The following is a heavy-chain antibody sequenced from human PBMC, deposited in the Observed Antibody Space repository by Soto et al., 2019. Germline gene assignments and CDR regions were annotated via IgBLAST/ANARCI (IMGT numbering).Heavy chain of an antibody. CDR1: GFTFDDYA. CDR2: ISWNGATM. Sequence: EVQLVESGGGLVQPGRSLRLSCVASGFTFDDYAMHWVRQVPGKGLEWVSGISWNGATMGYGDSVKGRFTISRDNTKNSLYLQMNSLRPEDMAFYYCAKDNGGYYDSSGNFEYWGQGTLVTVSS. J-gene: IGHJ4*02. CDR3: AKDNGGYYDSSGNFEY. D-gene: IGHD3-22*01. V-gene: IGHV3-9*03.